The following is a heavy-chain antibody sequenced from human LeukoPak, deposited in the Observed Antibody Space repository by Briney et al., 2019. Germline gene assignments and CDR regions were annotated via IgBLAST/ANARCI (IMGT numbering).Heavy chain of an antibody. CDR3: ARISYDSSGYGKRQTDAFDI. CDR2: IYHSGST. V-gene: IGHV4-38-2*02. J-gene: IGHJ3*02. D-gene: IGHD3-22*01. Sequence: SETLSLTCTVSGYSISSGYYWGWIRQPPGKGLEWIGSIYHSGSTYYNPSLKSRVTISVDTSKNQFSLKLSSVTAADTAVYYCARISYDSSGYGKRQTDAFDIWGQGTMVTVSS. CDR1: GYSISSGYY.